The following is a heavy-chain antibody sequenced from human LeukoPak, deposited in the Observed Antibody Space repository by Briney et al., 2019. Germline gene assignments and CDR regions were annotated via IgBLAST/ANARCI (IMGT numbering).Heavy chain of an antibody. CDR1: GFTFSDHY. Sequence: GGSLRLSCAASGFTFSDHYMDWVRQAPGKGLEWVGRTRNKANSYTTEYAASVKGRFSISRDDSKNSLYLQMNSLKTEDTAVYYCAKEDAGSYSNYFDYWGQGTLVTVSS. CDR2: TRNKANSYTT. CDR3: AKEDAGSYSNYFDY. V-gene: IGHV3-72*01. D-gene: IGHD1-26*01. J-gene: IGHJ4*02.